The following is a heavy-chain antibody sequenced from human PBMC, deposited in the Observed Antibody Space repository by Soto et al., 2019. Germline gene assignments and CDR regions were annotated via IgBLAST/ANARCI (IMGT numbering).Heavy chain of an antibody. CDR3: ASDYSNYDFYYYYMDV. Sequence: ESGGGLVQPGGSLRLSCAASGFTFSSHNMNWVRQAPGKGLEWVSYIRSSLNTTYYADSVRGRFTISRDNGKNSLYLQMNSLRVEDTAVYYCASDYSNYDFYYYYMDVWGKGNTVTVSS. CDR1: GFTFSSHN. CDR2: IRSSLNTT. D-gene: IGHD4-4*01. J-gene: IGHJ6*03. V-gene: IGHV3-48*01.